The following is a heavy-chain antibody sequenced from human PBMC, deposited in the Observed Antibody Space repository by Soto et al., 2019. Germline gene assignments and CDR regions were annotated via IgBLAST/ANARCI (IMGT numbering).Heavy chain of an antibody. Sequence: QVQLVQSGAEVKKPGSAVKVACKASGGTFSSYAISWVRQAPGQGLEWMGGIIPIFGTAHYAQKFQGSVTITAAESPSTAYMELRSRRAAVTAVYYCARVGAHAFYIWGQGTMVTVSS. J-gene: IGHJ3*02. CDR3: ARVGAHAFYI. CDR2: IIPIFGTA. V-gene: IGHV1-69*12. D-gene: IGHD3-16*01. CDR1: GGTFSSYA.